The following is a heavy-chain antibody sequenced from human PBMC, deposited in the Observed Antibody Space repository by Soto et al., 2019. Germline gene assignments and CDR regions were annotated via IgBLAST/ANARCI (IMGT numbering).Heavy chain of an antibody. CDR1: GGSISSGGSS. D-gene: IGHD6-19*01. Sequence: QLQLQESGSGLVKPSQTLSLTCAVSGGSISSGGSSWSWIRQPPGKGLEWIGYIYHSGSTYYNPSLKGRATTSVDRSKNQFSLKLSSVTAAATAVYDCARAGDSSGPVALGYWGQGTLVTVSS. V-gene: IGHV4-30-2*01. J-gene: IGHJ4*02. CDR3: ARAGDSSGPVALGY. CDR2: IYHSGST.